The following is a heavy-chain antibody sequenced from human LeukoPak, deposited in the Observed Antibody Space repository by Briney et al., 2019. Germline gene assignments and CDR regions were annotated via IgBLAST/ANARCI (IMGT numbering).Heavy chain of an antibody. CDR2: IKKDGSEK. D-gene: IGHD5-12*01. J-gene: IGHJ4*02. CDR3: ARSGYSGYDYTGNFDY. V-gene: IGHV3-7*01. CDR1: GFTFSSYW. Sequence: GGSLRLSCAASGFTFSSYWMSWVRQAPGKGLEWVANIKKDGSEKYYVDSVKGRFTISRDNAKNTLYLQMNSLRAEDTAVYYCARSGYSGYDYTGNFDYWGQGTLVTVSS.